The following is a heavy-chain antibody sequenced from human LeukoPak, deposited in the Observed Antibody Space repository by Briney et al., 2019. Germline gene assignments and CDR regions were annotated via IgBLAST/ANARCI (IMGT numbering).Heavy chain of an antibody. V-gene: IGHV4-34*01. J-gene: IGHJ5*02. CDR3: ARGGFGTTQYNWFDP. CDR1: GGSFSGYY. CDR2: INHSGST. Sequence: SETLSLTCAVYGGSFSGYYWSWIRQPPGKGLEWIGEINHSGSTNYNPSLKSRVTISVDTSKNQFSLKLSSVTAAATAVYYCARGGFGTTQYNWFDPWGQGTLVTVSS. D-gene: IGHD3-10*01.